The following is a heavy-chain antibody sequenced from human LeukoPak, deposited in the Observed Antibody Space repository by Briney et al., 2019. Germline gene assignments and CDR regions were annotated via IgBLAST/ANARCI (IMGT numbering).Heavy chain of an antibody. CDR1: GFTFSDYY. CDR3: AKPRRGYNYGYYFDY. Sequence: GGSLRLSCAASGFTFSDYYMSWIRQAPGKGLEWVSYISNSGSTIYYADSVKGRFTISRDNVKNTLYLQLNSLRAEDTAVYYCAKPRRGYNYGYYFDYWGQGTLVTVSS. D-gene: IGHD5-24*01. J-gene: IGHJ4*02. V-gene: IGHV3-11*04. CDR2: ISNSGSTI.